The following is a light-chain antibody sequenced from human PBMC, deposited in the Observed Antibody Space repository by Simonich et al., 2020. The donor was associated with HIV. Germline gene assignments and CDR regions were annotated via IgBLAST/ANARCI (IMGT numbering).Light chain of an antibody. CDR2: LAS. CDR1: KSVLYSSNNKDY. CDR3: QQYYITPHT. J-gene: IGKJ1*01. V-gene: IGKV4-1*01. Sequence: DIVMTQSPDSLAVSLGERATINCKSSKSVLYSSNNKDYLAWYQQKPGPPPNLLIYLASTRESGVPDRFSGSGSEPDFTLTISSLQAEDVAVYYCQQYYITPHTFGQGTKVEIK.